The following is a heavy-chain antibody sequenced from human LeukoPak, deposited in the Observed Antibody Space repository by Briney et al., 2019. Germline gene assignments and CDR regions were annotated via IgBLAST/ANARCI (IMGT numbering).Heavy chain of an antibody. D-gene: IGHD2-2*01. Sequence: GRSLRLSCAASGFTFDDYAMHWVRQAPGKGLEWVSGISWNSGSIGYADSVQGRFTISRDNAKNSLYLQMNSLRAEDTALYYCAKGYCSSTSCYHFDYWGQGTLVTVSS. V-gene: IGHV3-9*01. CDR2: ISWNSGSI. CDR1: GFTFDDYA. CDR3: AKGYCSSTSCYHFDY. J-gene: IGHJ4*02.